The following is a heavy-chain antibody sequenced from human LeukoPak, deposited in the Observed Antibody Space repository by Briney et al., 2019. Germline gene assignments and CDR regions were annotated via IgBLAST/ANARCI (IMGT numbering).Heavy chain of an antibody. CDR1: GASISSGSYY. J-gene: IGHJ4*02. CDR2: IYTSGST. Sequence: SETLSLTCTVSGASISSGSYYWSWIRQPAGKGLEWIGRIYTSGSTKYKSSLKSRVTISVDTSKNQFSLKLNSVTAADTAVYYCARGKEVITMLRGLKPGYYFDYWGQGTLVTVSS. V-gene: IGHV4-61*02. CDR3: ARGKEVITMLRGLKPGYYFDY. D-gene: IGHD3-10*01.